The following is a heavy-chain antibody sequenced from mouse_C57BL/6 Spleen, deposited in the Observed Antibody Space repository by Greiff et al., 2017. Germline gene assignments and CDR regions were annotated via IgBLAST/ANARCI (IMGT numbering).Heavy chain of an antibody. D-gene: IGHD1-1*01. Sequence: QVQLKQSGPGLVQPSQSLSITCTVSGFSLTSYGVHWVRQSPGKGLEWLGVIWRGGSTDYNAAFMSRLSITKDNSKSQVFFKMNSLQADDTAIYYWAKINYYGSSYDAMDYWGQGTSVTVSS. V-gene: IGHV2-5*01. CDR3: AKINYYGSSYDAMDY. CDR2: IWRGGST. CDR1: GFSLTSYG. J-gene: IGHJ4*01.